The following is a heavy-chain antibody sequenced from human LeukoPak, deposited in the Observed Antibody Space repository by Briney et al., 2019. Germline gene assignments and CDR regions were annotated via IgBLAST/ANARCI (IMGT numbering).Heavy chain of an antibody. CDR1: GGSIRSSYYY. CDR2: IYDSGST. Sequence: SETLSLTCTVSGGSIRSSYYYWGWIRQPPGKGLEWIGSIYDSGSTYYNPSLKSRVIISVDTSKNQFSLKLNSVTAADTAVYYCGRPNPDSSGYYGSFDPWGQGILVTVSS. D-gene: IGHD3-22*01. J-gene: IGHJ5*02. CDR3: GRPNPDSSGYYGSFDP. V-gene: IGHV4-39*01.